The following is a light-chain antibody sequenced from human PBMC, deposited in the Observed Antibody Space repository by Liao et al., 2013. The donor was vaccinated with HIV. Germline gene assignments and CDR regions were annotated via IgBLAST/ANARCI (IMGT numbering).Light chain of an antibody. V-gene: IGLV3-21*02. CDR1: ALPKQY. CDR3: QVWDTSEL. J-gene: IGLJ2*01. Sequence: SYELTQPPSVSVSPGQTARITCSGDALPKQYAYWYQQKPGQAPVLVIYYDRDRPSGIPERFSGSNSGNTATLTISRVEAGDEADYYCQVWDTSELFGGGTKLTVL. CDR2: YDR.